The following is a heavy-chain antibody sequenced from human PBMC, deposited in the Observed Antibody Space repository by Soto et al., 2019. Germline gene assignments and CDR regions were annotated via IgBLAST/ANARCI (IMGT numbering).Heavy chain of an antibody. CDR3: ARGGSSWSGAWYFDL. Sequence: QVQLQESGPGLVKPSETLSLTCTVSGGSISHYYWSWIRQPPGKGLEWIGYIYYSGSANYNPSLKSRVIISVDTSKNQFSLKLSSVTAADTAVYFCARGGSSWSGAWYFDLWGRGTLDTVSS. D-gene: IGHD6-13*01. V-gene: IGHV4-59*01. CDR2: IYYSGSA. J-gene: IGHJ2*01. CDR1: GGSISHYY.